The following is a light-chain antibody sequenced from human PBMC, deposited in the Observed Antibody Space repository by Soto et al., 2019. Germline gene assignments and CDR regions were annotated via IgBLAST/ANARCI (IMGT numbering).Light chain of an antibody. J-gene: IGLJ3*02. CDR3: SSYVSSSTWV. CDR2: EVT. V-gene: IGLV2-14*01. CDR1: TSDVGGYNF. Sequence: QSALTQPASVSGSPGQSITISCTGTTSDVGGYNFVSWYQQFPGKAPKRMIYEVTNRPSGVSNRFSGSKSGNTASLTISGLQAEDEADYYCSSYVSSSTWVFGGGTKVTVL.